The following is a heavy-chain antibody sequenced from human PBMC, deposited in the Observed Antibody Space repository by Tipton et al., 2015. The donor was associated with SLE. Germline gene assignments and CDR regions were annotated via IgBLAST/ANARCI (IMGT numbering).Heavy chain of an antibody. CDR1: GFTVSSNY. CDR2: IYSGGST. V-gene: IGHV3-53*05. Sequence: GSLRLSCAASGFTVSSNYMSWVRQAPGKGLEWVSVIYSGGSTYYADSVKGRFAISRDNSKNTLYLQMNSLRAEDTAMYYCARDRGSGWFDFDYWGQGTLVTVSS. D-gene: IGHD6-19*01. CDR3: ARDRGSGWFDFDY. J-gene: IGHJ4*02.